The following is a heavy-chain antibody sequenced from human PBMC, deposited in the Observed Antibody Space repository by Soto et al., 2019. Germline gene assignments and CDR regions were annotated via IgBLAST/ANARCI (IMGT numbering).Heavy chain of an antibody. Sequence: GGSLRLSCAASGFTFSSYGMHWVRQAPGKGLEWVAVISYDGSNKYYADSVKGRFTISRDNSKNTLYLQMNSLRAEDTAVYYCAKDSSYYDSSGYYLYYYYYGMDDWGQGTTVTVSS. V-gene: IGHV3-30*18. CDR2: ISYDGSNK. D-gene: IGHD3-22*01. CDR3: AKDSSYYDSSGYYLYYYYYGMDD. J-gene: IGHJ6*02. CDR1: GFTFSSYG.